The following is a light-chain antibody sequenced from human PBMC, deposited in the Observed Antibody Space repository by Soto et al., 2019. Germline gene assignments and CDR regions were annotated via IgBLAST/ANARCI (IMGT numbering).Light chain of an antibody. J-gene: IGKJ1*01. CDR1: QSISSW. CDR2: DAS. CDR3: QQYNSYPWT. V-gene: IGKV1-5*01. Sequence: DIQMTQSPSTLSASVGDRVTITCRASQSISSWLAWYQQKPGKAPKLLIYDASSLESGVPSRCSGSESGTEFTLTISSLQPDDFATYYCQQYNSYPWTFGQGTKVEIK.